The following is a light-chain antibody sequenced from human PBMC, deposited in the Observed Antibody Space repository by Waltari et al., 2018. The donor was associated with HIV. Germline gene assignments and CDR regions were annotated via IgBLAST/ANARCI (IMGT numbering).Light chain of an antibody. CDR2: RNN. V-gene: IGLV1-47*01. J-gene: IGLJ2*01. Sequence: QSVLTQTPSASGTPGQRATISCSGSSSNIGRNYVYWYQQPPGPATKHLVYRNNQRPAGVPGRFTGSESGSSACLAISGRRSGDEADYYCAAWDNSLGVLVVFGGETKLTVL. CDR3: AAWDNSLGVLVV. CDR1: SSNIGRNY.